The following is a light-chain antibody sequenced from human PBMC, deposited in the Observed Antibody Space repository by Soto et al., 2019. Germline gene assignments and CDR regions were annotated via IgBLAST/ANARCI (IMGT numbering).Light chain of an antibody. Sequence: EIVLTQSPGTLSLSPGERATLSCRASQSVSSSYLAWHQQKPGQGPRLLIYGASSRATGIPDRFSGSGSGTDFTLTISRLEPEDFAVYYCQQYGTSPYTFGQGNKLEIK. CDR1: QSVSSSY. J-gene: IGKJ2*01. V-gene: IGKV3-20*01. CDR3: QQYGTSPYT. CDR2: GAS.